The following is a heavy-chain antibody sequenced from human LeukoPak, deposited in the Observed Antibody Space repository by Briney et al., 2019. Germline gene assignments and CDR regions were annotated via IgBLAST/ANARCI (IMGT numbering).Heavy chain of an antibody. Sequence: GGSQRLSCAASGFTFSSYAMHWVRQAPGKGLEYVSAISSNGGSTYYANSVKGRFTISRDNSKNTLYLQMGSLRAEDMAVYYCARVTGTTLHAFDIWGQGTMVTVSS. V-gene: IGHV3-64*01. CDR1: GFTFSSYA. CDR3: ARVTGTTLHAFDI. CDR2: ISSNGGST. D-gene: IGHD1-7*01. J-gene: IGHJ3*02.